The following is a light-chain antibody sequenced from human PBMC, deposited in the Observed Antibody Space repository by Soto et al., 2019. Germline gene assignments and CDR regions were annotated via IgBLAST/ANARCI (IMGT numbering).Light chain of an antibody. J-gene: IGKJ1*01. Sequence: DIQMTQSSSILSASVGDKVTITCRASQSISSWLAWYQQKPGKAPKLLIYKASSLESGVPSRFSGRASGTEFTLTISSLHPDDFATYYCQQYNIYPRTFGQGTKVEIK. CDR1: QSISSW. CDR2: KAS. V-gene: IGKV1-5*03. CDR3: QQYNIYPRT.